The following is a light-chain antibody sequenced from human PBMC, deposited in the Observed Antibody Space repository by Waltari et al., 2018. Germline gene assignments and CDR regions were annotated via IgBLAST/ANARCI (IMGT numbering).Light chain of an antibody. CDR1: SSDVGGYNY. V-gene: IGLV2-14*01. CDR2: EVS. CDR3: SSYSSGSTPAG. Sequence: QSALTQPASVSGSPGQSITISCTGTSSDVGGYNYVSWYQQYPGKAPKLIIYEVSNLASGVSTRFSGSMSGHAPSLPLSGPQAEDDANYSCSSYSSGSTPAGFGGGTRVPVL. J-gene: IGLJ2*01.